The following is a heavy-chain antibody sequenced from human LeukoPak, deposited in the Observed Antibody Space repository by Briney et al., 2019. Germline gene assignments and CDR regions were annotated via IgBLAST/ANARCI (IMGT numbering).Heavy chain of an antibody. CDR2: MNPNSGNT. CDR3: ARGRYYDSSGSQSFDY. CDR1: GYTFISYD. V-gene: IGHV1-8*01. J-gene: IGHJ4*02. D-gene: IGHD3-22*01. Sequence: ASVKVSCKASGYTFISYDINWVRQATGQGLEWMGWMNPNSGNTGYAQKFQGRVTMTRNTSISTAYMELSSLRSEDTAVYYCARGRYYDSSGSQSFDYWGQGTLVTVSS.